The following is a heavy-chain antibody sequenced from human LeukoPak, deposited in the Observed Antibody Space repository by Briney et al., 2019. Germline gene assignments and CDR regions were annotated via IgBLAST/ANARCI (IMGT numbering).Heavy chain of an antibody. V-gene: IGHV4-31*03. CDR3: ARGLGYCSSTSCYRYYFDY. CDR2: IYYSGST. CDR1: GGSISSGGYY. D-gene: IGHD2-2*01. J-gene: IGHJ4*02. Sequence: PSQTLSLTCTVSGGSISSGGYYWSWIRQHPGKGLEWIGYIYYSGSTYYNPSLKSRVTISVDTSKNQFSLKLSSVTAADTAVYYCARGLGYCSSTSCYRYYFDYWGRGTLVTVSS.